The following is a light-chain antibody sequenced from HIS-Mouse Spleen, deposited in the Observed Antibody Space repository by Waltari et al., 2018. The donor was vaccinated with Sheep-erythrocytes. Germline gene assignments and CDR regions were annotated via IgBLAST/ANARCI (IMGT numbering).Light chain of an antibody. J-gene: IGKJ1*01. CDR3: MQALQTPRT. CDR1: QSLLHSNGYNY. CDR2: LGS. Sequence: DIVMTQSPLSLPVTPGEPASISCRSSQSLLHSNGYNYLDWYLQKPGQSPQLLSYLGSNRASGVPERCSGSGSGSDFTLKISRVEAEDVGVYYCMQALQTPRTFGQGTKVEIK. V-gene: IGKV2-28*01.